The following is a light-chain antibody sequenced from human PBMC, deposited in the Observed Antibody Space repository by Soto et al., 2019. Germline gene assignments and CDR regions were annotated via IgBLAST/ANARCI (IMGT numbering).Light chain of an antibody. CDR2: AAA. CDR3: QQSDSAWT. V-gene: IGKV1-39*01. CDR1: QSISSY. J-gene: IGKJ1*01. Sequence: DIPMTQSPSSLSASVGDRVTITCRASQSISSYLNWYQQKPGKAPKLLIYAAASLQSGVPTRFSGSGSGTDFTLTISSLQLEYFATYYCQQSDSAWTFGQGTKVEIK.